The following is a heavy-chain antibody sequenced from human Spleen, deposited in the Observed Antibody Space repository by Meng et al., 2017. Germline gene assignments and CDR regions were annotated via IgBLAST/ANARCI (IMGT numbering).Heavy chain of an antibody. CDR3: ARGPTTMAHDFDY. D-gene: IGHD4-11*01. CDR1: GGSISSVGYYY. V-gene: IGHV4-61*08. Sequence: QRQLWGAVPGLFNPSHTLSLTCTVSGGSISSVGYYYWSWIRQPPGKGLEWIGYIYYSGSTKYNPSLKSRVTISIDTSKNQFSLKLSSVTAADSAVYYCARGPTTMAHDFDYWGQGTLVTVSS. CDR2: IYYSGST. J-gene: IGHJ4*02.